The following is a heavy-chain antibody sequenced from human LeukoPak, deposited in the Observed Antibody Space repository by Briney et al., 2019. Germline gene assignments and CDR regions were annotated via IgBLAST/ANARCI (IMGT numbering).Heavy chain of an antibody. J-gene: IGHJ4*02. Sequence: SETLSLTCTVSGGSISSSSYYWGWIRQPPGKGLEWIGSIYYSGSTYYNPSLKSRVTISVDTSKNQFSLKLSSVTAADTAVYYCARRRYCSGGSCYDYWGQGTLFTVSS. CDR3: ARRRYCSGGSCYDY. CDR1: GGSISSSSYY. V-gene: IGHV4-39*01. D-gene: IGHD2-15*01. CDR2: IYYSGST.